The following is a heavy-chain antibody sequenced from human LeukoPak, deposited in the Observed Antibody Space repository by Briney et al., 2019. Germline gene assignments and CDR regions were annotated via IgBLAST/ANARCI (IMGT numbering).Heavy chain of an antibody. D-gene: IGHD3-22*01. J-gene: IGHJ4*02. CDR1: GFPFRSFG. CDR3: AKDGIFFHYYDSSGYSHLDS. Sequence: PGGSLRISRGAAGFPFRSFGMYLGRPAPGKGLGWVALIPDDGTNKYYADSVKGRFTISRDNSKNTLYLQMNSLRAEDTAVYYCAKDGIFFHYYDSSGYSHLDSWGQGTLVTVSS. CDR2: IPDDGTNK. V-gene: IGHV3-30*02.